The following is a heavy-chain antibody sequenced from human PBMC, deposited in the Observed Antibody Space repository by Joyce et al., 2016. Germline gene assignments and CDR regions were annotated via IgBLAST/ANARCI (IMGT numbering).Heavy chain of an antibody. CDR2: IYSGGMT. CDR1: GFTVNGNC. Sequence: EVQLVESGGGLIQPGGSLRLSCAASGFTVNGNCMSWVRQAPGKGLELVSVIYSGGMTYYAGSVKGRFNISRDNSKNTLELQINSLRAEDTAGYYCASQYQHRYYYYGMDVWGQGTTVTVSS. CDR3: ASQYQHRYYYYGMDV. J-gene: IGHJ6*02. V-gene: IGHV3-53*01. D-gene: IGHD3-3*02.